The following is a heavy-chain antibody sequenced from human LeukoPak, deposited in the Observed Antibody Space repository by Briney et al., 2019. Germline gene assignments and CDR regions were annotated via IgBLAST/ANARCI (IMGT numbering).Heavy chain of an antibody. J-gene: IGHJ4*02. CDR1: QFTFSNYA. CDR3: AREMGMSLYPYFFDY. Sequence: GGSLRLSCAASQFTFSNYAMSWVRQAPGKGLEWVAVISYDGSNKYYADSVKGRFTISRDNSKNTLYLQMNSLRAEDTAVYYCAREMGMSLYPYFFDYWGQGTLVTVSS. CDR2: ISYDGSNK. V-gene: IGHV3-30*04. D-gene: IGHD2-2*02.